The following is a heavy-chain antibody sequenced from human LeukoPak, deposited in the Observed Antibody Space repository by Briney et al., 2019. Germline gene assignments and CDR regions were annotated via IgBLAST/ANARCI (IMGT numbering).Heavy chain of an antibody. CDR2: IYYSGST. V-gene: IGHV4-31*03. CDR3: ARAQWLVPHYFDY. J-gene: IGHJ4*02. D-gene: IGHD6-19*01. CDR1: GGSISSGGYY. Sequence: SETLSLTCTVSGGSISSGGYYWSWIRQHPGKGLEWIGYIYYSGSTYYNPSLKSRVTISVDTSKNQFSLKLSSVTAADTAVYYCARAQWLVPHYFDYWGQGTLVTVSS.